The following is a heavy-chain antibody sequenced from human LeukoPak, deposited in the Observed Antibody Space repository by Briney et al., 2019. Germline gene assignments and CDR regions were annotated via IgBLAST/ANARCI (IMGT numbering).Heavy chain of an antibody. CDR1: GFTFSSYA. Sequence: PGGSLRLSCAASGFTFSSYAMSWVRQAPGKGLERVSAISGSGGSTYYADSVKGRFTISRDNSKNTLYLQMNSLRAEDTAVYYCAKEGDVVVPAAMRDYYYYGMDVWGQGTTVTVSS. CDR2: ISGSGGST. J-gene: IGHJ6*02. CDR3: AKEGDVVVPAAMRDYYYYGMDV. V-gene: IGHV3-23*01. D-gene: IGHD2-2*01.